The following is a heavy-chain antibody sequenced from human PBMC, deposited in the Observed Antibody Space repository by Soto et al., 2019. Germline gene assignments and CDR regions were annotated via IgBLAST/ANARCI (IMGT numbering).Heavy chain of an antibody. CDR2: IYYSGST. V-gene: IGHV4-39*01. J-gene: IGHJ4*02. D-gene: IGHD5-12*01. Sequence: PSETLSLTCTVSGGSISSSSYYWGWIRQPPGKGLEWIGSIYYSGSTYYNPSLKSRVTISVDTSKNQFSLKLSSVTAADTAVYYCARQAYSGYDSYYFDYWGQGTLVTVSS. CDR1: GGSISSSSYY. CDR3: ARQAYSGYDSYYFDY.